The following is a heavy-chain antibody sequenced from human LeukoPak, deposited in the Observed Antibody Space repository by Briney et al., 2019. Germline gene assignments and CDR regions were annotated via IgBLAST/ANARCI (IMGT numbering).Heavy chain of an antibody. CDR3: AKDQVGHCGGDCSLDY. D-gene: IGHD2-21*02. CDR2: IWYDGSNK. J-gene: IGHJ4*02. Sequence: GGSLRLSCAASGFTFSSYDMHWVRQAPGKGLEWVTLIWYDGSNKYYADSVKGRFTISRDNSKNTLYLQMNSLRAEDTAVYYCAKDQVGHCGGDCSLDYWGQGTLVTVSS. CDR1: GFTFSSYD. V-gene: IGHV3-33*06.